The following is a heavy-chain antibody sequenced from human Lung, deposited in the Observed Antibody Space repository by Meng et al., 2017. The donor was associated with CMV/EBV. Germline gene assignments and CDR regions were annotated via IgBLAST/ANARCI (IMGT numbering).Heavy chain of an antibody. D-gene: IGHD3-3*01. V-gene: IGHV4-34*01. J-gene: IGHJ4*02. CDR1: GGSFSGYY. Sequence: LSCAVYGGSFSGYYWRWIRQPPGKGLEWIGEINHSGSTNYNPSLKSRVTISVDTCKNQLSLKLSSVTAADTAVYYCARYDFWSGYVYWGQGTLVTVSS. CDR3: ARYDFWSGYVY. CDR2: INHSGST.